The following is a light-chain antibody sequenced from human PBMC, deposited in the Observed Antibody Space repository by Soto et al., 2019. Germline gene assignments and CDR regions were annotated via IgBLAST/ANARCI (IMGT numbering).Light chain of an antibody. Sequence: QSLLTHPRSLSGSPGQSVTISCTGTSSDVGGYNYVSWYLQHPGKAPKVMIYDVSKRPSGVPDRFSGSKSGNTASLTISGLQSEDEADYYCCSFAGNYIYVFGTGTKVTVL. J-gene: IGLJ1*01. V-gene: IGLV2-11*01. CDR2: DVS. CDR1: SSDVGGYNY. CDR3: CSFAGNYIYV.